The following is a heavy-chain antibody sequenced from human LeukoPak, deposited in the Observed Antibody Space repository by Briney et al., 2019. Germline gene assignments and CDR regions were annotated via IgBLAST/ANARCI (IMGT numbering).Heavy chain of an antibody. Sequence: LTGGSLRLSCAASGFTFSTYNMNWVRQAPGKGLEWVSYISSSSSTIYYADSVRGRFTISRDNSQNTLFLQMNSLRAEDTAVYYCTSWPGAWYGEDYWGQGTRVTVSS. CDR1: GFTFSTYN. D-gene: IGHD3-10*01. V-gene: IGHV3-48*04. CDR2: ISSSSSTI. J-gene: IGHJ4*02. CDR3: TSWPGAWYGEDY.